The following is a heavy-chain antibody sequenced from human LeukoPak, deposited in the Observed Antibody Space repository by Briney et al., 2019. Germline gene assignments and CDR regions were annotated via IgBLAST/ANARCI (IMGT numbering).Heavy chain of an antibody. CDR1: GFTFSSYS. CDR3: AREARSGSFDY. CDR2: ILGNGGST. V-gene: IGHV3-64*02. D-gene: IGHD1-26*01. Sequence: GGSLRLPCAASGFTFSSYSMHWVRQAPGKGLELVSTILGNGGSTFYADSVKGRFTISRDTSKNTLYLQMGSLRAEDMAVYYRAREARSGSFDYWGQGSLVTVSS. J-gene: IGHJ4*02.